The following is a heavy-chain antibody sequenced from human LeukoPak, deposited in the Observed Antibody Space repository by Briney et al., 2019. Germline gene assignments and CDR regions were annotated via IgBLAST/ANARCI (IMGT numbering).Heavy chain of an antibody. CDR3: AGEKVVASQYYYYGMDV. J-gene: IGHJ6*02. CDR2: IENNGRST. Sequence: QPGGSLRLSCVASGFTFSNYWMHWVRQAPGKGLVWVSHIENNGRSTNYADSVKGRFTISRDSTRNTLSLEMNNLRAEDTAIYYCAGEKVVASQYYYYGMDVWGQGTTVTVSS. D-gene: IGHD2-15*01. V-gene: IGHV3-74*01. CDR1: GFTFSNYW.